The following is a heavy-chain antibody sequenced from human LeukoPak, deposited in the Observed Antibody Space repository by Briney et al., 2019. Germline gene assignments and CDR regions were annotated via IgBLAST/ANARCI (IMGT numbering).Heavy chain of an antibody. D-gene: IGHD5-18*01. CDR2: IHYSGST. J-gene: IGHJ4*02. CDR3: ARESVDTAMTYYFDY. V-gene: IGHV4-38-2*02. Sequence: SETLSLTCTVSGDGGSISTNYYWGWVRQPPGKGLEYIGSIHYSGSTYYNTSLKSRVTISLDTSQNHFSLKLGSVTAAGTAVYYCARESVDTAMTYYFDYWGRGTLVTVSS. CDR1: GDGGSISTNYY.